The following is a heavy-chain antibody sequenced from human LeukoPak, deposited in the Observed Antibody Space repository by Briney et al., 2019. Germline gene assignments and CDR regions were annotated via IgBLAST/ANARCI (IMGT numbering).Heavy chain of an antibody. D-gene: IGHD3-3*02. CDR1: GGSGRTDY. CDR3: AIGRLVHFHYYYYYLDV. CDR2: VHSTDGT. J-gene: IGHJ6*03. V-gene: IGHV4-59*02. Sequence: TSETLSLSCSVSGGSGRTDYWTWVRQAPGKGLEWIGYVHSTDGTNYSPSLNSRITISLDKSKLQFSLRVTSVTAADTAVYYCAIGRLVHFHYYYYYLDVWGRGTTVTVSS.